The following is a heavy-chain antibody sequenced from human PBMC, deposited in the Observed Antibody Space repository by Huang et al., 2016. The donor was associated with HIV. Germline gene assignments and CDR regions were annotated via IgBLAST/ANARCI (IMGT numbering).Heavy chain of an antibody. D-gene: IGHD6-19*01. J-gene: IGHJ5*02. CDR1: GFNFLSYA. V-gene: IGHV1-3*01. CDR3: ARDKEAGTPFFDP. Sequence: QVQLVQSGTEVEKPGASVKLSGKPSGFNFLSYAFHGVGQAPGQRLEWMGWINGNGDTKYSEKFQGRVTITSDRSANIVYVYVKRLTYEDTAIYYCARDKEAGTPFFDPWGQGTLVTVSS. CDR2: INGNGDT.